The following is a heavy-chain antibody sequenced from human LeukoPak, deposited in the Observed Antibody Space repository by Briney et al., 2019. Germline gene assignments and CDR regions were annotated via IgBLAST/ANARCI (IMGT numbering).Heavy chain of an antibody. Sequence: QPGGTLRLSCAASGFTFSSYGMSWVRQAPGKGLEWVSAISGSGGSTYYADSVKGRFTISRDNSKNTLYLQMNSLRTEDTAVYYCARSQRRGAITMIRGVANRSAFAIWGQGTMVTVSS. J-gene: IGHJ3*02. CDR2: ISGSGGST. CDR3: ARSQRRGAITMIRGVANRSAFAI. CDR1: GFTFSSYG. D-gene: IGHD3-10*01. V-gene: IGHV3-23*01.